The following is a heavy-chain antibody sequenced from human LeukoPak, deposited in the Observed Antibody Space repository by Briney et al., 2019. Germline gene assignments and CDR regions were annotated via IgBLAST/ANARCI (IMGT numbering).Heavy chain of an antibody. CDR1: GGSFSGYY. CDR3: ARVGDYGGKRNAFDI. J-gene: IGHJ3*02. Sequence: SETLSLTCAVYGGSFSGYYWSWIRQPPGKGLEWIGEINHSGSTNYNPPLKSRVTISVDTSKNQFSLKLSSVTAADTAVYYCARVGDYGGKRNAFDIWGQGTMVTVSS. CDR2: INHSGST. V-gene: IGHV4-34*01. D-gene: IGHD4-23*01.